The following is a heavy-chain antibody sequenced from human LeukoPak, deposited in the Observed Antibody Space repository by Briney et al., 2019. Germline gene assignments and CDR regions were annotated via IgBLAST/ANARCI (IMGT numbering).Heavy chain of an antibody. V-gene: IGHV3-23*01. CDR2: ISGSGGGT. CDR3: AKYMQRTAFDYFDC. D-gene: IGHD6-25*01. Sequence: GGSLRLSCAASGFTFSSYAMSWVRQAPGKGLEGVSTISGSGGGTYYADSVKGRFTISRDNSKNTLYLQMNSLRAEDTAVFYCAKYMQRTAFDYFDCWGQGTLVTVSS. J-gene: IGHJ4*02. CDR1: GFTFSSYA.